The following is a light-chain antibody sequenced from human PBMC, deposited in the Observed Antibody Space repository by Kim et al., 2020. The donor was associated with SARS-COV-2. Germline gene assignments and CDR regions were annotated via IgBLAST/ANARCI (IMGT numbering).Light chain of an antibody. CDR1: QAIGTY. Sequence: AFVGDRVTITCRASQAIGTYLGWFQQKPGRAPKSLIYAASNLHSGVPSKFSGNGSGADFTLTISSLQPEDFATYYCQQYKIYPWTFGRGTKVDIK. V-gene: IGKV1-16*02. CDR2: AAS. J-gene: IGKJ1*01. CDR3: QQYKIYPWT.